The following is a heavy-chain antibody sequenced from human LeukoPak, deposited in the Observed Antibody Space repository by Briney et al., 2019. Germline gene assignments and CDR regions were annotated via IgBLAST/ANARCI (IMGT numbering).Heavy chain of an antibody. CDR3: ARFSSTSLNSFDP. CDR2: IYYSGTT. J-gene: IGHJ5*02. CDR1: GGSISSYY. Sequence: PSETLSLTCTVSGGSISSYYWSWIRQSPGKGLEWIGCIYYSGTTNYNPSLKSRVTMSVDTSKNQFSLKLSSVTAADTAVYYCARFSSTSLNSFDPWGQGTLVTVSS. D-gene: IGHD2-2*01. V-gene: IGHV4-59*01.